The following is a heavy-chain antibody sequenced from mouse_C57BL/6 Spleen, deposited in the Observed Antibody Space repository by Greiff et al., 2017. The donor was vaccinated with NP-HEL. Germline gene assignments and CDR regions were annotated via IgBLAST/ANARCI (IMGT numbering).Heavy chain of an antibody. D-gene: IGHD2-4*01. V-gene: IGHV5-17*01. CDR2: ISSGSSTI. CDR1: GFTFSDYG. J-gene: IGHJ4*01. Sequence: DVKLVESGGGLVKPGGSLKLSCAASGFTFSDYGMHWVRQAPEKGLEWVAYISSGSSTIYYADTVKGRFTISRDNAKNTLFLQMTSLRSEDTAMYYCASMITAAMDYWGQGTSVTVSS. CDR3: ASMITAAMDY.